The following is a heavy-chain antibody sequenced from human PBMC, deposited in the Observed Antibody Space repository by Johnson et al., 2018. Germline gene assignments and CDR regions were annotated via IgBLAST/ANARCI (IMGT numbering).Heavy chain of an antibody. Sequence: QVQLQESGPGLVKPSESLSLTCTVSGGSITDDYWIWIRQPPGKGLEWIGYISYSGNTKYNPSLDSRVTISVDTSKTQFSLRLRSVTAADTAVYYCAKAGGSGYDDMDVWGKGTTVTVSS. V-gene: IGHV4-59*01. CDR1: GGSITDDY. CDR3: AKAGGSGYDDMDV. J-gene: IGHJ6*03. D-gene: IGHD3-16*01. CDR2: ISYSGNT.